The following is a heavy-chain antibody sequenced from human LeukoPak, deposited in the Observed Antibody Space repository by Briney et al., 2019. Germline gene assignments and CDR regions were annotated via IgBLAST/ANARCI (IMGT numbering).Heavy chain of an antibody. CDR2: ISSSSSYT. J-gene: IGHJ4*02. CDR3: ARARAAAGLGYFDY. Sequence: GGSLRLSCAASGFTFSDYYMSWIRQAPGKGLEWVSYISSSSSYTNYADPVKGRFTISRDNAKNSLYLQMNSLRAEDTAVYYCARARAAAGLGYFDYWGQGTLVTVSS. V-gene: IGHV3-11*06. CDR1: GFTFSDYY. D-gene: IGHD6-13*01.